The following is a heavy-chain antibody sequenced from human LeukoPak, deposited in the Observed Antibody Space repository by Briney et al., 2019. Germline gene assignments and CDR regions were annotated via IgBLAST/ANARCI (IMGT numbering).Heavy chain of an antibody. V-gene: IGHV1-24*01. Sequence: GASVKVSCKASGYTFTSYGISWVRQAPGQGLEWMGGFDPEDGETIYAQKFQGRVTMTEDTSTDTAYMELSSLRSEDTAVYYCAPTVRGSYYNFDYWGQGTLVTVSS. D-gene: IGHD1-26*01. CDR2: FDPEDGET. CDR1: GYTFTSYG. J-gene: IGHJ4*02. CDR3: APTVRGSYYNFDY.